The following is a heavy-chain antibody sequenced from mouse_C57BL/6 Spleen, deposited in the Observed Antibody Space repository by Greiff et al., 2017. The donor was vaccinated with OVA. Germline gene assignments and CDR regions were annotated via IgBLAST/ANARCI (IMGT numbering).Heavy chain of an antibody. V-gene: IGHV1-15*01. CDR2: IDPETGGT. CDR3: TTNYYGRVDY. CDR1: GYTFTDYE. J-gene: IGHJ4*01. D-gene: IGHD1-1*01. Sequence: QVQLKESGAELVRPGASVTLSCKASGYTFTDYEMHWVKQTPVHGLEWIGAIDPETGGTVYNQKFKGKAIMTADKASSTAYMELRSLTSEDSAVYYCTTNYYGRVDYWGQGTSVTVSS.